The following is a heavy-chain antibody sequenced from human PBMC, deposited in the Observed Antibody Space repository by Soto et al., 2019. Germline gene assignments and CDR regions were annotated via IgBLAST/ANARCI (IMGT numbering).Heavy chain of an antibody. V-gene: IGHV1-2*02. CDR2: INPNSGGT. CDR3: AMGLYYDILTGYYTGLDY. CDR1: GYTFTGYY. D-gene: IGHD3-9*01. Sequence: ASVKVSCKASGYTFTGYYMHWVRQAPGQGLEWMGWINPNSGGTNYAQKFQGRVTMTRDTSISTAYMELSRLRSDDTAVYYCAMGLYYDILTGYYTGLDYWGQGTLVTLSS. J-gene: IGHJ4*02.